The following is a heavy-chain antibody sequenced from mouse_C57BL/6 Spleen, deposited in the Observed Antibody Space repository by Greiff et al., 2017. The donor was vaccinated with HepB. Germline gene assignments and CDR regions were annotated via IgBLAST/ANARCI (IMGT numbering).Heavy chain of an antibody. CDR3: ARSGAYYDYGGFAY. CDR1: GYTFTSYW. D-gene: IGHD2-4*01. V-gene: IGHV1-55*01. Sequence: QVQLKQPGAELVKPGASVKMSCKASGYTFTSYWITWVKQRPGQGLEWIGDIYPGSGSTNYNEKFKSKATLTVDTSSSTAYMQLSSLTSEDSSVYYCARSGAYYDYGGFAYWGQGTLVPVSA. CDR2: IYPGSGST. J-gene: IGHJ3*01.